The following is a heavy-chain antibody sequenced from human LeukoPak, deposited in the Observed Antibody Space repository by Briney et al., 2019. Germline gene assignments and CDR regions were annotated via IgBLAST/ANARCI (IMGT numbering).Heavy chain of an antibody. D-gene: IGHD4-17*01. V-gene: IGHV3-48*01. CDR1: GFTFSSYS. Sequence: GGSLRLSCGASGFTFSSYSMNWVRQAPGKGLEWVSYISSSSSTIYYADSVKGRFTISRDNAKNTLYLQMNSLRGEDTAIYFCARDNGDYLFDYWGQGTLVTVSS. CDR3: ARDNGDYLFDY. J-gene: IGHJ4*02. CDR2: ISSSSSTI.